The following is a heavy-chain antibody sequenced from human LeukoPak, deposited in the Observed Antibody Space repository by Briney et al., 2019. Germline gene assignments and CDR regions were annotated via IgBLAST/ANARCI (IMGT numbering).Heavy chain of an antibody. CDR1: GGSISSGGYS. J-gene: IGHJ6*03. CDR2: IYHSGST. D-gene: IGHD2-2*01. CDR3: ARAIPVVPAAGHYYYYMDV. V-gene: IGHV4-30-2*01. Sequence: SETLSLTCAVSGGSISSGGYSWSWIRQPPGKGLEWIGYIYHSGSTYYNPSLKSRVTISVDRSKNQFSLKLSSVTAADTAVYYCARAIPVVPAAGHYYYYMDVWGKGTTVTVSS.